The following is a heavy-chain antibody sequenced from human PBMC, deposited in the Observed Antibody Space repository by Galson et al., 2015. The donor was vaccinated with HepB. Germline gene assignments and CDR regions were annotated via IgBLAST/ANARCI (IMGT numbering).Heavy chain of an antibody. J-gene: IGHJ5*02. V-gene: IGHV3-23*01. CDR2: IGGSSGTT. Sequence: SLRLSCAASGFTFSNSAMSWVRQAPGKGLQWVSVIGGSSGTTHYADSVKGRFTISRDNSKNTLYLQMNSLRAEDTAVYFCARNSGNNYRYFFKSWGQGALVTVSS. CDR1: GFTFSNSA. D-gene: IGHD1-26*01. CDR3: ARNSGNNYRYFFKS.